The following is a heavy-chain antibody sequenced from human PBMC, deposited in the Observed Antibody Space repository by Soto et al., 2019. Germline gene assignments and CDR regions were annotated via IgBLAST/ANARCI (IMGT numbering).Heavy chain of an antibody. D-gene: IGHD5-18*01. CDR3: ARAIPRSSGYSYGALDY. V-gene: IGHV1-46*01. Sequence: ASVKVSCKASGYTFTNYYMHWVRQAPGQGLEWMGIFNPSGTSTTYAQKFQGRVTMTRDTSTSTVYMELNSLRSDDTAVYYCARAIPRSSGYSYGALDYWGQGTLVTVSS. CDR2: FNPSGTST. CDR1: GYTFTNYY. J-gene: IGHJ4*02.